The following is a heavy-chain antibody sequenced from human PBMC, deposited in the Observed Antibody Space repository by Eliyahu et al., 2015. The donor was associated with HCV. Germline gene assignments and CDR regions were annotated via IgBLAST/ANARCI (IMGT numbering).Heavy chain of an antibody. CDR3: ARGGYCSGGSCYWYYYYYGMDV. J-gene: IGHJ6*02. CDR1: GGSFSGYY. V-gene: IGHV4-34*01. D-gene: IGHD2-15*01. Sequence: TCAVYGGSFSGYYWSWIRQPPGKGLEWIGEINHSGSTNYNPSLKSRVTISVDTSKNQFSLKLSSVTAADTAVYYCARGGYCSGGSCYWYYYYYGMDVWGQGTTVTVSS. CDR2: INHSGST.